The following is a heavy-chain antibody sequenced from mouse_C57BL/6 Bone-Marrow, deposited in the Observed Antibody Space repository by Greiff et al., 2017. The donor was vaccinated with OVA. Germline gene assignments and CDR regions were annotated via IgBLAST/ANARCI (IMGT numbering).Heavy chain of an antibody. CDR1: GFTFSSYG. CDR2: ISSGGSYT. Sequence: EVQRVESGGDLVKPGGSLKLSCAASGFTFSSYGMSWVRQTPDKRLEWVATISSGGSYTYYPDSVKGRFPFTRANAKNTLYLQMSSLKSEDTAMYYCAKPPYDCDVLYYYALDDWGQGTSVTVSS. D-gene: IGHD2-4*01. J-gene: IGHJ4*01. CDR3: AKPPYDCDVLYYYALDD. V-gene: IGHV5-6*01.